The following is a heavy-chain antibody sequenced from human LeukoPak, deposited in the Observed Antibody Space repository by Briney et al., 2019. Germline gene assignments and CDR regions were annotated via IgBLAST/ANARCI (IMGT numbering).Heavy chain of an antibody. J-gene: IGHJ4*02. CDR3: ARQDYGDYAHQDY. CDR1: GYSISSGYY. D-gene: IGHD4-17*01. CDR2: IYHSGST. V-gene: IGHV4-38-2*02. Sequence: PSETLSLTCTVSGYSISSGYYWGWIRQPPGKGLEWIGSIYHSGSTYYNPSLKSRVTISVDTSKNQFSLKLSSVTAADTAVYYCARQDYGDYAHQDYWGQGTLVTVSS.